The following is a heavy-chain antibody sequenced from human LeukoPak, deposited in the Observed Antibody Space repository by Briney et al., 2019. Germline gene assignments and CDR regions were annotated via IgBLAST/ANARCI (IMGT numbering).Heavy chain of an antibody. CDR3: ARTGPSHYDIDTFEI. J-gene: IGHJ3*02. D-gene: IGHD3-22*01. CDR1: GYTFTDYW. V-gene: IGHV5-51*01. Sequence: GESVKISCRGSGYTFTDYWIAWVRQMPGKGLEWMGTIYPGDSDTKYSPSFQGQVTISADKSISTAYLQWSSLNASDTAIYYCARTGPSHYDIDTFEIWGQGTMVTVSS. CDR2: IYPGDSDT.